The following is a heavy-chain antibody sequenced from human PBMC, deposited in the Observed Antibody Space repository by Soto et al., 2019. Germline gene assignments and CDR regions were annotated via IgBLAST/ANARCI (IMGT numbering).Heavy chain of an antibody. CDR3: AAPPGWFDP. V-gene: IGHV3-21*01. CDR1: GFTFSSYS. CDR2: ISSSSSYI. J-gene: IGHJ5*02. Sequence: GGSLRLSCAASGFTFSSYSMNWVRQAPWKGLEWVSSISSSSSYIYYADSVKGRLTISRDNAKNSLYLQMNSLRAEDTAVYYCAAPPGWFDPWGQGTLVTVSS.